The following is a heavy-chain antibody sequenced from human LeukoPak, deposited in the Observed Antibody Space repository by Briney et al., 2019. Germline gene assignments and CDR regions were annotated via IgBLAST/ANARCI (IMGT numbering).Heavy chain of an antibody. J-gene: IGHJ4*02. D-gene: IGHD5-18*01. CDR2: IYYSGST. CDR3: ARRGYSYGYDY. CDR1: GGSISSYY. Sequence: SETLSLTCTVSGGSISSYYWSWIRQPPVKGLEWIGYIYYSGSTNYNPSLKSRVTISVDTSKNQFSLKLSSVTAADTAVYYCARRGYSYGYDYWGQGTLVTVSS. V-gene: IGHV4-59*08.